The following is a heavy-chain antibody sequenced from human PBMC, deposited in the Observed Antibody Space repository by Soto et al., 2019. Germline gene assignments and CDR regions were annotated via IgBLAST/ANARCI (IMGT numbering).Heavy chain of an antibody. J-gene: IGHJ5*02. V-gene: IGHV4-4*02. CDR1: GGSISSSKW. CDR3: ARVDQITWFDP. Sequence: QVQLQESGPGLVKPSGTLSLTCVVSGGSISSSKWWSWVRQTPGKGLEWIGEIHDSGSTNYNPSLKTQVTISVDKSKNQFSLQLSSVTAADTAVYYCARVDQITWFDPWGQGTLVTVSS. D-gene: IGHD2-2*01. CDR2: IHDSGST.